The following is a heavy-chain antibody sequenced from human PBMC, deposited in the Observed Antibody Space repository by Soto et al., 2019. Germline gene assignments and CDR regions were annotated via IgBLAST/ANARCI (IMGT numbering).Heavy chain of an antibody. D-gene: IGHD2-2*02. CDR1: GFTFSSYG. V-gene: IGHV3-33*01. CDR2: IWYDGSNK. J-gene: IGHJ6*02. Sequence: HPGGSLRLSCAASGFTFSSYGMHWVRQAPGKGLEWVAVIWYDGSNKYYADSVKGRFTISRDNSKNTLYLQMISLRAEDTAVYYCARELADIVVVPAAIREVYYYGMDVWGQGTTVTVSS. CDR3: ARELADIVVVPAAIREVYYYGMDV.